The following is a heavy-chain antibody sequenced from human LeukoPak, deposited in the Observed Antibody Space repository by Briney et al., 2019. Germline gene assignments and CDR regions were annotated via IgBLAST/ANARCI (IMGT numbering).Heavy chain of an antibody. CDR3: ARTYYYYYGMDV. CDR2: IWYDGSNK. Sequence: GGSPRLSCAASGFTFSSYGMHWVRQAPGKGLEWVAVIWYDGSNKYYADSVKGRFTISRDNSKNTLYLQMNSLRAEDTAVYYCARTYYYYYGMDVWGKGTTVTVSS. J-gene: IGHJ6*04. V-gene: IGHV3-33*01. CDR1: GFTFSSYG.